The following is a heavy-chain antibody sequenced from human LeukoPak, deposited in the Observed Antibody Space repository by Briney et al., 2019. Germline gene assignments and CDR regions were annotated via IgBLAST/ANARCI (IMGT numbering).Heavy chain of an antibody. Sequence: PGGCLRLSCAASGFTFSSYAMGSVRQARGKGLEWVSAIGGSGGSTYYADSVKGRFTISRDNSKTTLYLQMNSLRAEDTAVYYCAKDPDEGWELQYEDYWGQGTLVTVSS. J-gene: IGHJ4*02. CDR3: AKDPDEGWELQYEDY. CDR2: IGGSGGST. D-gene: IGHD1-26*01. CDR1: GFTFSSYA. V-gene: IGHV3-23*01.